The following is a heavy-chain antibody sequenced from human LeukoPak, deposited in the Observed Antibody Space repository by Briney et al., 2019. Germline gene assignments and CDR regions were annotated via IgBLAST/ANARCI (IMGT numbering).Heavy chain of an antibody. V-gene: IGHV1-69*05. Sequence: EAPVKVSCKASGGTFSSYAISWVRQAPGQGLEWMGGIIPIFGTANYAQKFQGRVAITTDESTSTAYMELSSLRSEDTAVYYCARDRYGSGSYYGFDYWGQGTLVTVSS. CDR2: IIPIFGTA. CDR1: GGTFSSYA. J-gene: IGHJ4*02. D-gene: IGHD3-10*01. CDR3: ARDRYGSGSYYGFDY.